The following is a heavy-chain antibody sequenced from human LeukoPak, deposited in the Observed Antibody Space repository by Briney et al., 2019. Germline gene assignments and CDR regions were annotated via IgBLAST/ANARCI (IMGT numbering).Heavy chain of an antibody. CDR2: IYYSGST. J-gene: IGHJ4*02. Sequence: SETLSLTCTVSGASVSGSPYYWGWIRQPPGKGLEWIGSIYYSGSTYYNPSLKSRVTISVDTSKNQFSLKLSSVTAADTAVYYCARMHYDSSGYYGFDYWGQGTLVTVSS. CDR1: GASVSGSPYY. V-gene: IGHV4-39*07. CDR3: ARMHYDSSGYYGFDY. D-gene: IGHD3-22*01.